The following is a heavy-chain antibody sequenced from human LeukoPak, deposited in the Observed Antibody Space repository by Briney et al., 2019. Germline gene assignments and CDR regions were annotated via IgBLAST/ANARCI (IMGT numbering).Heavy chain of an antibody. Sequence: SETLSLTCAVYGGSFSGYYWSWIRQLPGKGLEWIGEINHSGSTNYNPSLKSRVTISVDTSKNQFSLKLSSVTAADTAVYYCARGRVDIVATIGDYYFDYWGQGTLVTVSS. CDR2: INHSGST. CDR3: ARGRVDIVATIGDYYFDY. V-gene: IGHV4-34*01. D-gene: IGHD5-12*01. CDR1: GGSFSGYY. J-gene: IGHJ4*02.